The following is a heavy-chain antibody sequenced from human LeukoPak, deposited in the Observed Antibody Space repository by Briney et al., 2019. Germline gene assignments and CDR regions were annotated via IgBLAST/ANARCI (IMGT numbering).Heavy chain of an antibody. V-gene: IGHV6-1*01. J-gene: IGHJ5*02. CDR2: TYYRSKWYN. CDR3: ARSKTNRAVRGVIITNWFDP. CDR1: GDSVSSNSAA. D-gene: IGHD3-10*01. Sequence: SQTLSLTCAISGDSVSSNSAAWNWIRQSPSRGLEWLGRTYYRSKWYNDYAVSVKSRMTINPDTSKNQFSLQLNSVTPEDTAVYYCARSKTNRAVRGVIITNWFDPWGQGTLVTVSS.